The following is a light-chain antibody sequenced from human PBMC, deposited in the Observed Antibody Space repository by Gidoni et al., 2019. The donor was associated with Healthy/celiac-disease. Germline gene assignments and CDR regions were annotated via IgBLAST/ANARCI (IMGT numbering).Light chain of an antibody. J-gene: IGLJ2*01. V-gene: IGLV2-23*02. CDR1: SRDVGSYNL. CDR3: CSYAGSSTFEEHVV. Sequence: QSALTQPASVSGSPGHSITISCTGTSRDVGSYNLVSWYQQQPGKAPKLMIYEVSKRPSGVSNRFSGSKSGNTASLTISGLQAEDEADYYCCSYAGSSTFEEHVVFGGGTKLTVL. CDR2: EVS.